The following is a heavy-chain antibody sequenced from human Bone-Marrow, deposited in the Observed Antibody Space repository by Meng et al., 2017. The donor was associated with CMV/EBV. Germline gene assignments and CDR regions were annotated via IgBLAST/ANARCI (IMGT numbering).Heavy chain of an antibody. V-gene: IGHV3-30*04. CDR2: ISYDGTKN. CDR1: GFTFSNHA. J-gene: IGHJ4*02. Sequence: GESLKISCAASGFTFSNHAMHWVRQAPGKGLEWVAAISYDGTKNYYADSVKGRLTISRDNANKTLYLQMNNLRAEDRAVYYCARGGGYLWGQGTLVTVYS. D-gene: IGHD2-15*01. CDR3: ARGGGYL.